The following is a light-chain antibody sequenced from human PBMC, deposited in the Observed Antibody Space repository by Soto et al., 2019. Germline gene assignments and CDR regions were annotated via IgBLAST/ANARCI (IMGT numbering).Light chain of an antibody. CDR1: SSDVGAYNY. J-gene: IGLJ1*01. CDR3: SSYTSSSTYV. V-gene: IGLV2-14*03. CDR2: DVS. Sequence: QSALTQPASVSGSPGQSITISCTGTSSDVGAYNYVSWYQQHPGKAPKLMIYDVSNRPSGVSNRFSGSKSVNTASLTISGLQADDEADYYCSSYTSSSTYVFGTGTKLTVL.